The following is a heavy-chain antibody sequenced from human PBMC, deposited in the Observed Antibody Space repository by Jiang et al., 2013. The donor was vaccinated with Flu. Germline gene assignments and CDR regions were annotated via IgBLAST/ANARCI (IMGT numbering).Heavy chain of an antibody. CDR3: VRFDRGPNGLDV. CDR1: GAPISSSGTDGHF. V-gene: IGHV4-39*01. D-gene: IGHD3-10*01. CDR2: VSYYGMS. J-gene: IGHJ6*02. Sequence: PGLVKPSETLSLTCKVSGAPISSSGTDGHFWGWIRQPPGKGLEWIGSVSYYGMSYYNSSLNSRLTISQDTSKRQFSLRLTSVRASDTALYFCVRFDRGPNGLDVWGQGTTVIVSS.